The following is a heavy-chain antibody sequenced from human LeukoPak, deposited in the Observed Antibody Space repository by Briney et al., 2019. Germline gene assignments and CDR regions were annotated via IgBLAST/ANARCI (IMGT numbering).Heavy chain of an antibody. D-gene: IGHD2-2*01. J-gene: IGHJ5*02. V-gene: IGHV3-23*01. CDR1: GFTFSTYG. Sequence: GGSLRLSCAASGFTFSTYGTHWVRQAPGKGLEWVSSISATDGSTYYADSVRGRFTISRDNSKNTLFLQMNSLGAEDTALYYCVACASASCYGDRFDPWGQGTLVTVSS. CDR2: ISATDGST. CDR3: VACASASCYGDRFDP.